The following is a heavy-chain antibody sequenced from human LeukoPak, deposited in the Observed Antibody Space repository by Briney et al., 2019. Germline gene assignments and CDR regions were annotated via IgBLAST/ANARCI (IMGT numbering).Heavy chain of an antibody. CDR3: ARDGLAAAGTNDY. V-gene: IGHV4-34*01. J-gene: IGHJ4*02. Sequence: SETLSLTCAGCGGSFSGYYWSWIRQPPGKGLEWIGEINHSGSTNYNPSLKSRVTISVDTSKNQFSLKLSSVTAADTAVYYCARDGLAAAGTNDYWGQGTLVTASS. CDR2: INHSGST. D-gene: IGHD6-13*01. CDR1: GGSFSGYY.